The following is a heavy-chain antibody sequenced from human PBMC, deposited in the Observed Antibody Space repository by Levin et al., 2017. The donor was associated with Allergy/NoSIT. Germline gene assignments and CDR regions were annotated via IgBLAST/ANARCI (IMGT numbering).Heavy chain of an antibody. CDR2: IVTNSGGT. J-gene: IGHJ3*01. D-gene: IGHD1-26*01. V-gene: IGHV1-2*02. CDR1: GYTFTDYW. Sequence: ASVKVSCKASGYTFTDYWIHWVRQAPGQGLEWMGWIVTNSGGTNYAQKFQGRVTMTRDTSIRTVYMELARLTSDDTAVYYCAGGGSHHGFDVWGQGTVITVSS. CDR3: AGGGSHHGFDV.